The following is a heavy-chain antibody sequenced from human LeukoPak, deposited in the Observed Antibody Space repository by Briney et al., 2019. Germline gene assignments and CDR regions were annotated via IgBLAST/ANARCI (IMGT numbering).Heavy chain of an antibody. CDR1: GFTFSSYA. J-gene: IGHJ5*02. Sequence: QPGGSLRLSCAASGFTFSSYAMSWVRQAPGQGLEWVSAISGSGGSTYYADSVKGRFTTSRDNSKNTLYLQMNSLRAEDTAVYYCAKDFAAPARRWFDPWGQGTLVTVSS. V-gene: IGHV3-23*01. CDR3: AKDFAAPARRWFDP. CDR2: ISGSGGST. D-gene: IGHD6-6*01.